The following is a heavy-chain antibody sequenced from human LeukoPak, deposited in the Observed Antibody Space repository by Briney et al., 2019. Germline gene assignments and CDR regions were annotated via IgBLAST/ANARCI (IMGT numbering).Heavy chain of an antibody. V-gene: IGHV3-23*01. D-gene: IGHD4/OR15-4a*01. CDR3: ARRAGAYSHPYDY. Sequence: PGGSLRLSCEASGFTFNNYAMSWVRQAPGKGLEWVSAMSGSGGMTYTADSVKGRFTISRDNSKNTLYLQMNSLRAEDTAVYYCARRAGAYSHPYDYWGQGTLVTVSS. J-gene: IGHJ4*02. CDR1: GFTFNNYA. CDR2: MSGSGGMT.